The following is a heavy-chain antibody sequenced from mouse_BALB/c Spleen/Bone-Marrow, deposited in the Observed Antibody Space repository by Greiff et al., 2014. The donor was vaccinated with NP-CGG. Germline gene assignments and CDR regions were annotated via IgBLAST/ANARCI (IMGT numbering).Heavy chain of an antibody. D-gene: IGHD2-10*02. Sequence: VQLQQSGPELVKPGASVKMSCKASGYTFTSYVMHWVKPKPGQGLEWIGYINPYNDGTKYNEKFKGKATLTSDKSSSTAYMELSSLTSEDSAVYYCARKVWYYAMDYWGQGTSVTVSS. CDR1: GYTFTSYV. J-gene: IGHJ4*01. CDR3: ARKVWYYAMDY. V-gene: IGHV1-14*01. CDR2: INPYNDGT.